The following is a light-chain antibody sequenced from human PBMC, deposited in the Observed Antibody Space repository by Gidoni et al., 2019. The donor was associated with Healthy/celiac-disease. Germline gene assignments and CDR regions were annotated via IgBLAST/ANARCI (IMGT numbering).Light chain of an antibody. Sequence: IVLTQSPGTLSLSPGERATLSCRASQSVSSSYLAWYQQKPGQAPRILIYGASSRATGIPDRFSGSGSGTDFTLTISRLEPEDFAVYYCQQYGSSPPWYTFGQGTKLEIK. J-gene: IGKJ2*01. CDR3: QQYGSSPPWYT. V-gene: IGKV3-20*01. CDR1: QSVSSSY. CDR2: GAS.